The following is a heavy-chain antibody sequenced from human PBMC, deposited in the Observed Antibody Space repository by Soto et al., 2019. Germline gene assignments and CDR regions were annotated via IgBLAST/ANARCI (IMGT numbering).Heavy chain of an antibody. Sequence: GGSLRLSCAASGFTFSSYWMSWVRQAPGKGLEWVANIKQDGSEKYYVDSVKGRFTISRDNAKNSLYLQMNSLRAEDTAVYYCARGRGSSWFYYYYYGMDVWGQGTTVTVSS. D-gene: IGHD6-13*01. CDR1: GFTFSSYW. J-gene: IGHJ6*02. CDR3: ARGRGSSWFYYYYYGMDV. CDR2: IKQDGSEK. V-gene: IGHV3-7*03.